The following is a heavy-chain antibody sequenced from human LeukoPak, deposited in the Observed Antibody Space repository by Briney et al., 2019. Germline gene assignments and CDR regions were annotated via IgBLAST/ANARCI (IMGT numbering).Heavy chain of an antibody. CDR3: ARGGYYSSSSLFVDY. V-gene: IGHV3-30-3*01. J-gene: IGHJ4*02. D-gene: IGHD6-6*01. Sequence: GGSLRLSCATSGFTFSSYAMHWVRQAPGKGLEWVAVISYDGSNKYYADSVKGRFTISRDNSKNTLYLQMNSLRAEDTAVYYCARGGYYSSSSLFVDYWGQGTLVTVSS. CDR1: GFTFSSYA. CDR2: ISYDGSNK.